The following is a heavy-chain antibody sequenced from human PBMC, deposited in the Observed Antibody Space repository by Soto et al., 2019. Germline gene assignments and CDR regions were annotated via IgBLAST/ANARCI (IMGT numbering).Heavy chain of an antibody. J-gene: IGHJ3*02. CDR2: IYYSGST. V-gene: IGHV4-30-4*01. CDR1: GGSISSGDYY. CDR3: ARGAVRDRYKPDAFDI. Sequence: QVQLQESGPGLVKPSQTLSLTCTVSGGSISSGDYYWSWIRQPPGKGLEWIGYIYYSGSTYYNPSLKSRVTISVDTSKNQFSLKLSSVTAADTAVYYCARGAVRDRYKPDAFDIWGQGTMVTVSS. D-gene: IGHD4-17*01.